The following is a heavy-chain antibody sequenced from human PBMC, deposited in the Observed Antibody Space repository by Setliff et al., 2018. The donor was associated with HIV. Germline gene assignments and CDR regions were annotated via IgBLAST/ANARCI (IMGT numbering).Heavy chain of an antibody. Sequence: PGGSLRLSCAASGFTFSSYSMNWVRQAPGKGLEWVSVICGSGGSTYYADSVKGRFAISRDNSKNTLYLQMNSLRAEEPAVYYCVATGTLFYLYRDIWGKGTTVTVSS. CDR2: ICGSGGST. V-gene: IGHV3-23*01. CDR3: VATGTLFYLYRDI. CDR1: GFTFSSYS. J-gene: IGHJ6*03.